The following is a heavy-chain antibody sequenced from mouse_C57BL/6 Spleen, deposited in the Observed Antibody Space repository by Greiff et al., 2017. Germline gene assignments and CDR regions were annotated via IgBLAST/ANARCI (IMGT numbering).Heavy chain of an antibody. CDR2: INPSSGYT. CDR1: GYTFTSYW. J-gene: IGHJ3*01. Sequence: QVQLKESGAELAKPGASVKLSCKASGYTFTSYWMHWVKQRPGQGLEWIGYINPSSGYTKYNQKFKDKATLTADKSSSTAYMQLSSLTYEDSAVYYCARSRLSYDYGIFAYWGQGNLVTGSA. D-gene: IGHD2-4*01. V-gene: IGHV1-7*01. CDR3: ARSRLSYDYGIFAY.